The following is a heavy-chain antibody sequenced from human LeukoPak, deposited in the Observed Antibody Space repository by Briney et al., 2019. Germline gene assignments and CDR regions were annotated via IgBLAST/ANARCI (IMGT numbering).Heavy chain of an antibody. CDR3: ARDFRDCYDSSGRRRAFDI. V-gene: IGHV3-48*03. CDR2: ISSSGSTI. Sequence: GGSLRLSCAASGFTFSSYEMNWVRQAPGKGLEWVSYISSSGSTIYYADSVKGRFTISRDNAKNSLYLQMNSLRAEDTAVYYCARDFRDCYDSSGRRRAFDIWGQGTMVTVSS. J-gene: IGHJ3*02. D-gene: IGHD3-22*01. CDR1: GFTFSSYE.